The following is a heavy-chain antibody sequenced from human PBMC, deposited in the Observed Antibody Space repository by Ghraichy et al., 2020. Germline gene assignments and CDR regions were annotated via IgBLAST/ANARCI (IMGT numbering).Heavy chain of an antibody. CDR2: ITSSSRTI. Sequence: GGSLRLSCVGSGFTFSSHSMNWVRQSPGKGLEWVSYITSSSRTIFYADSVKGRFTISRDNAQNSLYLQMNSLRDEDTAEYYCARGSTVVRFYYYDGMDVGGQGTTVTVSS. V-gene: IGHV3-48*02. CDR1: GFTFSSHS. D-gene: IGHD4-23*01. CDR3: ARGSTVVRFYYYDGMDV. J-gene: IGHJ6*01.